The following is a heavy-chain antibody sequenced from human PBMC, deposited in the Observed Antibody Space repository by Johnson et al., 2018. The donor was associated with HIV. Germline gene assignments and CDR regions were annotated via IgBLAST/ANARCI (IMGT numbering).Heavy chain of an antibody. D-gene: IGHD7-27*01. CDR1: GFTFSSYA. CDR3: ARDLDWGRQSGAFDI. Sequence: QVQLMESGGGVVQPGRSLRLSCAASGFTFSSYAMHWVRQAPGKGLEWVAVISYDGSNKYYADSVKGRLTISRDNSKNTLYLQMNSLRAEDTAVYYCARDLDWGRQSGAFDIWGQGTMVTVSS. CDR2: ISYDGSNK. V-gene: IGHV3-30-3*01. J-gene: IGHJ3*02.